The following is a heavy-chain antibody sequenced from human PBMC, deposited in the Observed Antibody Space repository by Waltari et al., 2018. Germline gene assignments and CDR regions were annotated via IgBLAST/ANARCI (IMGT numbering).Heavy chain of an antibody. D-gene: IGHD3-16*01. CDR3: ARGGQADAFDI. V-gene: IGHV3-33*01. CDR1: GFTFSSYG. Sequence: QVQLVESGGGVVQPGRSLRLSCAASGFTFSSYGMHWVRQAPGKGLGWVAVKLYDGSNKYYADSVKGRFTISRDNSKNTLYLQMNSLRAEDTAVYYCARGGQADAFDIWGQGTMVTVSS. CDR2: KLYDGSNK. J-gene: IGHJ3*02.